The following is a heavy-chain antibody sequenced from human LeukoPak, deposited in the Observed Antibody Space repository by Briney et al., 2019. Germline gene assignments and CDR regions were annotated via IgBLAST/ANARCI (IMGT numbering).Heavy chain of an antibody. J-gene: IGHJ4*02. D-gene: IGHD2-15*01. CDR3: TREVAY. CDR1: GYSISSGYF. V-gene: IGHV4-38-2*02. Sequence: SETLSFTCSVSGYSISSGYFWGWIRQPPGKGLEWIGCSRHSGSTYYNPSLKSRVTISVDTSKNQFSLRLSSVTAADTAVYYCTREVAYWGQGTLVTVSS. CDR2: SRHSGST.